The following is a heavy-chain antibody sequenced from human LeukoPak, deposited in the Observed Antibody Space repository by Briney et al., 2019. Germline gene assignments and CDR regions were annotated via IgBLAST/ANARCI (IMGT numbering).Heavy chain of an antibody. V-gene: IGHV4-34*01. J-gene: IGHJ5*02. CDR2: INHSGST. Sequence: SETLSLTCAVYGGSFSGYYWSWIRQPPGKGLEWIGEINHSGSTNYNPSLKSRVTISVDTSKNQFSLKLSSVTAADTAVYYCAGAYYGSRNWFDPWGQGTLVTVSS. CDR1: GGSFSGYY. D-gene: IGHD3-10*01. CDR3: AGAYYGSRNWFDP.